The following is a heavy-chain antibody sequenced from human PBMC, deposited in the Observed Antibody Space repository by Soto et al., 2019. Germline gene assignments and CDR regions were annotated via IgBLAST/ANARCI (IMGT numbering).Heavy chain of an antibody. V-gene: IGHV3-30-3*01. D-gene: IGHD3-10*01. CDR1: GFTFSSYA. Sequence: SGGGVVQPGRSLRLSCAASGFTFSSYAMHWVRQAPGKGLEWVAVISYDGSNKYYADSVKGRFTISRDNSKNTLYLQMNSLRAEDTAVYYCARDRLLGYFDYWGQGTLVTVSS. CDR3: ARDRLLGYFDY. CDR2: ISYDGSNK. J-gene: IGHJ4*02.